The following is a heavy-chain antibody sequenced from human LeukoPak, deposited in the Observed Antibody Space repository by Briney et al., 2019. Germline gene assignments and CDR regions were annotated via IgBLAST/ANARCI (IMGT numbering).Heavy chain of an antibody. D-gene: IGHD3-22*01. V-gene: IGHV4-4*07. CDR1: GASISDYY. CDR2: IYTSGST. J-gene: IGHJ4*02. Sequence: SETLSLTCTVSGASISDYYWSWIRQPAGKGLEWIGRIYTSGSTNYNPSLKSRVTMSVDTSKNQFSLKLSSVTAADTAVYYCARDHDSSGYPFDYWGQGTLVTVSS. CDR3: ARDHDSSGYPFDY.